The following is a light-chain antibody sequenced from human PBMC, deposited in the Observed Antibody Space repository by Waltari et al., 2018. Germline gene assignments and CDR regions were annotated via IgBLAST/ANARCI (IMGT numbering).Light chain of an antibody. CDR2: DTS. CDR3: LLFYNDARPV. CDR1: TGTVTSSHY. V-gene: IGLV7-46*01. Sequence: QAVVTQEPSLTVSPGGTVTLTCYSSTGTVTSSHYPSWFQQKPGQAPRTLIYDTSNKHSWTPARFSGSLLGGKAALTLSGAQPEDEADYYCLLFYNDARPVFGGGTTLTVL. J-gene: IGLJ3*02.